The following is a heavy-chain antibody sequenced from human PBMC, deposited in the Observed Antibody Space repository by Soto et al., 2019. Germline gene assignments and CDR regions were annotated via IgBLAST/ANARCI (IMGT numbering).Heavy chain of an antibody. D-gene: IGHD3-9*01. CDR1: GGSISSSSYY. V-gene: IGHV4-39*01. Sequence: SETLSLTCTVSGGSISSSSYYWGWIRQPPGKGLEWIGSIYYSGSTYYNPSLKSRVTISVDTSKNQFSLKLSSVAAADTAVYYCARTDWDGAFDIWGQGTMVTVSS. CDR3: ARTDWDGAFDI. J-gene: IGHJ3*02. CDR2: IYYSGST.